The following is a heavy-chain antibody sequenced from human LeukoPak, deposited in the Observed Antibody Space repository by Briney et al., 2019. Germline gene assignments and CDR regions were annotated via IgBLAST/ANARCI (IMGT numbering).Heavy chain of an antibody. CDR3: AREGYYGSGSPPSLYFDY. CDR1: GFTFSSSA. CDR2: TSSDLNVK. J-gene: IGHJ4*02. D-gene: IGHD3-10*01. Sequence: GGSLRLSCAASGFTFSSSAMSWVRQAPGKGLEWVAVTSSDLNVKLYADSVKGRFTISRDNSRSTLYLQMNSLRPEDTAIYYCAREGYYGSGSPPSLYFDYWGQGTLVTVSS. V-gene: IGHV3-30*03.